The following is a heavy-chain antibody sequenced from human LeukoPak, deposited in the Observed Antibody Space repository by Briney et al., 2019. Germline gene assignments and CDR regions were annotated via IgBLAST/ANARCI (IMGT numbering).Heavy chain of an antibody. J-gene: IGHJ4*02. Sequence: QLGGSLRLSCAASGFTFSSYAMSWVRQAPGKGLEWVSAISGSGGSTYYADSVKGRFTISRDNSKNTLYLQMNSLRAEDTAVYYCAKDPVIFGVVMGPFDYWGQGTLVTVSS. CDR2: ISGSGGST. D-gene: IGHD3-3*02. CDR1: GFTFSSYA. CDR3: AKDPVIFGVVMGPFDY. V-gene: IGHV3-23*01.